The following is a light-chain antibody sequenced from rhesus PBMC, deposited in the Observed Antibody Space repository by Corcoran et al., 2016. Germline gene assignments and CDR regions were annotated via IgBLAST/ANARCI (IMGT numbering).Light chain of an antibody. CDR2: RAS. Sequence: DIQMTQSPSSLSASVGDRVTITCQASQSLSNYFNWYQQKPGKIPKPLIYRASSLPSGIPSRFSGSGSGTDFTLPISSLQPEDFATYYCQQGYSYPYSFGQGTKVEIK. V-gene: IGKV1S9*01. J-gene: IGKJ2*01. CDR3: QQGYSYPYS. CDR1: QSLSNY.